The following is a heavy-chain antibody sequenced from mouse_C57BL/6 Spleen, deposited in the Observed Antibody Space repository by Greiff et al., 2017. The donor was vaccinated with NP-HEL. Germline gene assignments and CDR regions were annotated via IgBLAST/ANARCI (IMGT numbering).Heavy chain of an antibody. CDR2: IDPSDSYT. V-gene: IGHV1-69*01. Sequence: QVQLQQPGAELVMPGASVKLSCKASGYTFTSYWMHWVKQRPGQGLEWIGEIDPSDSYTNYNQKFTGKSTLTVDKSSSTAYMQLSSLTSEDSAVYYCARGIYGSPYFDYWGQGTTLTVSS. D-gene: IGHD1-1*01. CDR1: GYTFTSYW. CDR3: ARGIYGSPYFDY. J-gene: IGHJ2*01.